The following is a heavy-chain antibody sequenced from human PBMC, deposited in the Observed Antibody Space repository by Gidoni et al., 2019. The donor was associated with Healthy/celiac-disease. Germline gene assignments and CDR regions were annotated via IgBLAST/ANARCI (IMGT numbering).Heavy chain of an antibody. Sequence: QVQLVESGGGVVQPGRSLRLSCAASGFTFSSYGMNWVRQAPGKGLEWVAVISYDGSNKYYADSVKGRFTISRDNSKNTLYLQMNSLRAEDTAVYYCAKRHSQYDFWSGYQKTIYYGMDVWGQGTTVTVSS. CDR2: ISYDGSNK. J-gene: IGHJ6*02. CDR1: GFTFSSYG. V-gene: IGHV3-30*18. D-gene: IGHD3-3*01. CDR3: AKRHSQYDFWSGYQKTIYYGMDV.